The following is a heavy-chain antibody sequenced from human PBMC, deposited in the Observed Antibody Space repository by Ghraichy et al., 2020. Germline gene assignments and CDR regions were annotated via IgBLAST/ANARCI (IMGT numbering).Heavy chain of an antibody. CDR1: GFTFSSYA. CDR3: ACSGGSCYSFDY. V-gene: IGHV3-23*01. Sequence: GKSLNISFAASGFTFSSYAMSWVRQAPGKGLEWVSAISGSGGSTYYADSVKGRFTISRDNSKNTLYLQMNSLRAEDTAVYYCACSGGSCYSFDYWGQGTLVTVSS. D-gene: IGHD2-15*01. J-gene: IGHJ4*02. CDR2: ISGSGGST.